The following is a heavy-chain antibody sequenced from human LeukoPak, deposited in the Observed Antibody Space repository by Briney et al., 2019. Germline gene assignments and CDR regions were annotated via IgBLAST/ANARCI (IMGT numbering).Heavy chain of an antibody. CDR2: IKQDGSEK. CDR1: GFTFTSYW. CDR3: ATDGGTYFGYFHH. V-gene: IGHV3-7*01. D-gene: IGHD1-26*01. Sequence: GGTLRLSCTASGFTFTSYWMSWVRQAPGKGLEWVANIKQDGSEKYYVDAVKGRFTISRDNAENSLYLQMSSLRAEDSAVYYCATDGGTYFGYFHHWGQGTLVTVSS. J-gene: IGHJ1*01.